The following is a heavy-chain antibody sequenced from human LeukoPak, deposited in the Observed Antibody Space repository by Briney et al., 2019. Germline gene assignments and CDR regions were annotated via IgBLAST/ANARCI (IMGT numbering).Heavy chain of an antibody. J-gene: IGHJ5*02. CDR3: ARGDYVWGSNRLGWFDP. D-gene: IGHD3-16*02. V-gene: IGHV4-59*01. CDR2: IFYSGST. Sequence: SETLSLTCTVSGDPINSYYWSWLRQPPGKGLEWIGYIFYSGSTNYNPSLKSRVTVSLDTSKNQFSLKLNSVTAADTAVYYCARGDYVWGSNRLGWFDPWGQGTQVTVSS. CDR1: GDPINSYY.